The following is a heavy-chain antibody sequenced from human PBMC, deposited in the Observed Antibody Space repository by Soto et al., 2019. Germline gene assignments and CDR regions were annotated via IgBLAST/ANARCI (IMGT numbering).Heavy chain of an antibody. CDR2: PYYSGST. CDR1: GGSISSSSYY. V-gene: IGHV4-39*01. D-gene: IGHD3-22*01. CDR3: ARHVEYYDSSGMEGIRGMDA. J-gene: IGHJ6*02. Sequence: SETLSLTCTVSGGSISSSSYYWGWIRQPPGKGLEWIGSPYYSGSTYYNPSLKSRVTISVATSKNQFSLKLSSVTAADTAVYYCARHVEYYDSSGMEGIRGMDAWGQGTTVTV.